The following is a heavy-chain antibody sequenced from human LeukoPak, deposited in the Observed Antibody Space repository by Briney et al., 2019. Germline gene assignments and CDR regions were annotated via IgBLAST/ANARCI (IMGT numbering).Heavy chain of an antibody. CDR3: ARGRTVTTFLYYFDY. CDR1: GYTFTGYY. V-gene: IGHV1-2*02. Sequence: ASVKVSCKASGYTFTGYYMHWVRQAPGQGLEWMGWINPNSGGTNYAQKFQSRVTMTRDTSISTAYMELSRLRSDDTAVYYCARGRTVTTFLYYFDYWGQGTLVTVSS. J-gene: IGHJ4*02. CDR2: INPNSGGT. D-gene: IGHD4-17*01.